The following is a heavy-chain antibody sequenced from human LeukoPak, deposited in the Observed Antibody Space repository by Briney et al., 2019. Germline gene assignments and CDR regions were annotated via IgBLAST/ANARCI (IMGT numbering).Heavy chain of an antibody. V-gene: IGHV3-7*01. D-gene: IGHD4-23*01. CDR3: ARVSTVVTRPYYFDY. Sequence: GGSLRLSCAASGFTFSSYSMNWVRQAPGKGLEWVANIKQDGSEKYYVDSVKGRFTISRDNAKNSLYLQMNSLRAEDTAVYYCARVSTVVTRPYYFDYWGQGTLVTVSS. J-gene: IGHJ4*02. CDR2: IKQDGSEK. CDR1: GFTFSSYS.